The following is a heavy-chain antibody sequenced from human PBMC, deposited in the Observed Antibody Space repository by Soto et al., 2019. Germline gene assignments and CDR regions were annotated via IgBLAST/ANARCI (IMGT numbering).Heavy chain of an antibody. V-gene: IGHV1-69*01. D-gene: IGHD6-13*01. CDR2: IIPVFGTA. Sequence: QVQLVQSGAEVKKAGSSVKVSCKVSGGTFSSYFINWVRQAPGQGLEWVGGIIPVFGTASYAEKFQGRVTISADESTSTAYMELIRLRSDDTAVYYCARETPAAAAAYYYDGLDVWGQGPTVTVPS. CDR3: ARETPAAAAAYYYDGLDV. J-gene: IGHJ6*02. CDR1: GGTFSSYF.